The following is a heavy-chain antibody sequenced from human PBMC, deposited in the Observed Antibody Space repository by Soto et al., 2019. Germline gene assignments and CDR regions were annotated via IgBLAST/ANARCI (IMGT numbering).Heavy chain of an antibody. CDR2: ISAYNGNT. Sequence: ASVKVSCKASGYTFTSYGISWVRQAPGQGLEWMGWISAYNGNTNYAQKLQGRVTMTTDTSTSTAYMELRSLRSDDTAVYYCARTGFTGGGLYYFDYWGQGTLVTVSS. CDR1: GYTFTSYG. D-gene: IGHD7-27*01. J-gene: IGHJ4*02. V-gene: IGHV1-18*01. CDR3: ARTGFTGGGLYYFDY.